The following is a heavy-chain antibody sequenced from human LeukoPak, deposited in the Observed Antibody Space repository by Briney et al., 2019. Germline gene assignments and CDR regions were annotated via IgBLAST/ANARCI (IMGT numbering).Heavy chain of an antibody. CDR1: GFTFSSNW. D-gene: IGHD3-22*01. Sequence: GGSLRLSCAASGFTFSSNWMHWVRQAPGKGLVWVSRINSDGSSTNYADSVRGRFSISRDNAKNTLNLQMNSLRAEDTAVYYCARDLGQYYDTSDNWFDPWGQGTLVTVSS. V-gene: IGHV3-74*01. J-gene: IGHJ5*02. CDR3: ARDLGQYYDTSDNWFDP. CDR2: INSDGSST.